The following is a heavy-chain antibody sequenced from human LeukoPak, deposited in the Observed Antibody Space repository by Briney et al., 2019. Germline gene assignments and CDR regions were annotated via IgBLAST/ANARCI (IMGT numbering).Heavy chain of an antibody. CDR3: ARDSSEFRSLIPH. J-gene: IGHJ1*01. Sequence: SVKVSCKASGGTFSSYAISWVRQAPGQGLEWMGGIIPIFGTANYAQKFQGRVTITADESTSTVYMELSRLRSEDTAVYYCARDSSEFRSLIPHWGQGTLVTVSS. CDR2: IIPIFGTA. D-gene: IGHD2-21*01. CDR1: GGTFSSYA. V-gene: IGHV1-69*13.